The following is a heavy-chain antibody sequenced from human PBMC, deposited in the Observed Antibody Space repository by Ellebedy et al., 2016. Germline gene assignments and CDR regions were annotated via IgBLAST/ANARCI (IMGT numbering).Heavy chain of an antibody. D-gene: IGHD1-26*01. CDR3: AKDPSGSLGY. Sequence: GGSLRLSXAASGFTFSSYAMSWVRQAPGKGLEWVSAISGSGGSTYYADSVKGRSTISRDNSKNTLYLQMNSLRAEDTAVYYCAKDPSGSLGYWGQGTLVTVSS. J-gene: IGHJ4*02. CDR2: ISGSGGST. CDR1: GFTFSSYA. V-gene: IGHV3-23*01.